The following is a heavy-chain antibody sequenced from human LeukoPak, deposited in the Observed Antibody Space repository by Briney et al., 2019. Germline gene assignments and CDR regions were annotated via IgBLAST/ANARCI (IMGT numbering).Heavy chain of an antibody. CDR3: ARRVVAAHNWFDP. CDR2: TYHSGSS. J-gene: IGHJ5*02. V-gene: IGHV4-59*01. D-gene: IGHD2-15*01. CDR1: GDSITNSY. Sequence: PSETLSLTCTVSGDSITNSYWAWIRQSPGKGLEWIGHTYHSGSSAYHPSLKSRVSMLVDTSTNQLFLSLTSVTAADTAVYYCARRVVAAHNWFDPWGQGTLVTVSS.